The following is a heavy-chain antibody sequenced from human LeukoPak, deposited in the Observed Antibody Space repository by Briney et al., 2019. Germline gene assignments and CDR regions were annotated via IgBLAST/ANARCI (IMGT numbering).Heavy chain of an antibody. D-gene: IGHD2-2*02. CDR2: IYNSGST. Sequence: PSETLSLTCTVSGGSISSSSYYWGWIRQPPGKGLEWIGSIYNSGSTYYNPSLKSRVTISVDTSKNQFSLKLSSVTAADTAVYYCARANDIVVVPAAINWFDPWGQGTLVTVSS. CDR1: GGSISSSSYY. J-gene: IGHJ5*02. V-gene: IGHV4-39*01. CDR3: ARANDIVVVPAAINWFDP.